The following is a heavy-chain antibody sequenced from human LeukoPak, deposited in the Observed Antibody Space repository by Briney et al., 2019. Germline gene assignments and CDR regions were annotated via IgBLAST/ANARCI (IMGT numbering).Heavy chain of an antibody. V-gene: IGHV4-59*12. J-gene: IGHJ3*02. CDR3: ARDRTLGILTGQNDAFDI. CDR1: GGSISSYY. Sequence: SETLSLTCTVSGGSISSYYWSWIRQPPGKGLEWIGSIYYSGSTYYNPSLKSRVTISVDTSKNQFSLKLSSVTAADTAVYYCARDRTLGILTGQNDAFDIWGQGTMVTVSS. CDR2: IYYSGST. D-gene: IGHD3-9*01.